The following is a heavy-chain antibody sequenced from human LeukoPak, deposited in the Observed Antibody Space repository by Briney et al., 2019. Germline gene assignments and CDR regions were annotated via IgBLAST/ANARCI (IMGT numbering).Heavy chain of an antibody. CDR3: ETYNWNAHVNL. CDR1: GGSFSGYY. D-gene: IGHD1-1*01. CDR2: INHSGST. Sequence: KPSETLSLTCAVYGGSFSGYYWSWIRQPPGKGREWIGEINHSGSTNYNPSLKSRVTISVDTSKNQFSLKLSSVTAADTAVYYCETYNWNAHVNLWGQGTLVTVSS. J-gene: IGHJ4*02. V-gene: IGHV4-34*01.